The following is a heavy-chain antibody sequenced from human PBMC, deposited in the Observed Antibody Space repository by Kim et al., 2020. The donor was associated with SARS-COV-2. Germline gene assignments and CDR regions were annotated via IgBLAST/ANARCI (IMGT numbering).Heavy chain of an antibody. V-gene: IGHV3-9*01. D-gene: IGHD3-10*01. J-gene: IGHJ6*01. CDR2: ISWNSGTI. CDR1: GFTFDDYA. CDR3: AKSKITMFQGVLYGMDV. Sequence: GGSLRLSCAASGFTFDDYAMHWVRQAPGKGLEWVSGISWNSGTIGYADSVKGRFTISRDNAKKSLYLQMNSMRTENKALYYCAKSKITMFQGVLYGMDV.